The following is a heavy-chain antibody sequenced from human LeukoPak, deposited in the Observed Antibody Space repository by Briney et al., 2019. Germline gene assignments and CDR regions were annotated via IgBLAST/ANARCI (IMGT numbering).Heavy chain of an antibody. J-gene: IGHJ6*03. CDR2: INPNSGGT. V-gene: IGHV1-2*02. CDR3: ARAPRRVLWFGEWDYYYYMDV. D-gene: IGHD3-10*01. CDR1: GYTFTGYY. Sequence: GASVKVSCKASGYTFTGYYMHWVRQAPGQGLEWMGWINPNSGGTNYAQKFQGRVTMTRDTSISTAYMELSRLRSDDTAVYYCARAPRRVLWFGEWDYYYYMDVWGKGTTVTISS.